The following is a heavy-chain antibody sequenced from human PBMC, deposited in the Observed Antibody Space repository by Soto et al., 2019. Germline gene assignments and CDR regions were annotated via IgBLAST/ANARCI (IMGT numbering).Heavy chain of an antibody. CDR3: TSLLLRDDYGDYTARDY. CDR2: IRSKANSYAT. D-gene: IGHD4-17*01. V-gene: IGHV3-73*01. CDR1: GFTFSGFA. J-gene: IGHJ4*02. Sequence: GGSLRLSCAASGFTFSGFAMHWVRQASGKGLEWVGRIRSKANSYATAYAASVKGRFTISRDDSKNTAYLQMNSLKTEDTAVYYCTSLLLRDDYGDYTARDYWGQGTLVTVSS.